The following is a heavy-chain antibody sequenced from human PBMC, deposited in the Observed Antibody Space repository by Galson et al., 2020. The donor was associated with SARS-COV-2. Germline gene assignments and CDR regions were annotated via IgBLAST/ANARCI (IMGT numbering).Heavy chain of an antibody. J-gene: IGHJ4*02. CDR1: GYTFTGYY. CDR2: INPNSGGT. V-gene: IGHV1-2*02. D-gene: IGHD1-26*01. Sequence: ASVKVSCKASGYTFTGYYMHWVRQAPGQGLEWMGWINPNSGGTNYAQKFQGRVTMTRDTSISTAYMELSRLRSDDTAVYYCARDTEWELLNGEINFDYWGQGTLVTVSS. CDR3: ARDTEWELLNGEINFDY.